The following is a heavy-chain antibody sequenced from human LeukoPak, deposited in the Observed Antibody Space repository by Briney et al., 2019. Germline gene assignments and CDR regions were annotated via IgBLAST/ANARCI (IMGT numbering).Heavy chain of an antibody. J-gene: IGHJ4*02. CDR1: GGSISSYY. V-gene: IGHV4-59*01. Sequence: SETLSLTCTVSGGSISSYYWSWIRQPPGKGLEWIGYIYYSGSTNYNPSLKSRVTISVDTSKNQFSLKLSSVTAADTAVYYCTRGQRYYGSGSPFDYWGQGTLVTVSS. CDR2: IYYSGST. D-gene: IGHD3-10*01. CDR3: TRGQRYYGSGSPFDY.